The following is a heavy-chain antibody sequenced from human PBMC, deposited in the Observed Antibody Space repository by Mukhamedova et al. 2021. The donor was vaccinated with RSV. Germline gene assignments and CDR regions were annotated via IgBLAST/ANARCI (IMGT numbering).Heavy chain of an antibody. CDR3: PPMNDFWTGGGGGWFAP. Sequence: VRQAPGKGLEWLGFIRSKTYGGTTEYAASVKGRFTISRDDSKSIAYLQMNSLKIEDTAVYYCPPMNDFWTGGGGGWFAPWGQGTL. V-gene: IGHV3-49*02. CDR2: IRSKTYGGTT. D-gene: IGHD3/OR15-3a*01. J-gene: IGHJ5*02.